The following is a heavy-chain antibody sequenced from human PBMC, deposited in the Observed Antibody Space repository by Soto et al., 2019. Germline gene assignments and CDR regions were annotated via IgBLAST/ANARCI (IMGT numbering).Heavy chain of an antibody. Sequence: GGSLRLSCVASGFLFDTYGMHWVRQTPGKGLEWVAIISYDGSHKEYADSVKGRFAISRDNSENTLYLQMNNLGVEDTALYYCATSASRDHWGQGT. CDR2: ISYDGSHK. D-gene: IGHD6-6*01. J-gene: IGHJ4*02. V-gene: IGHV3-30*03. CDR3: ATSASRDH. CDR1: GFLFDTYG.